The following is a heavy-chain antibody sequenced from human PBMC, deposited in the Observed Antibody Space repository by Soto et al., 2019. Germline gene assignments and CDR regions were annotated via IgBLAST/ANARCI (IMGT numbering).Heavy chain of an antibody. CDR3: ARRYRDCFYY. V-gene: IGHV4-59*08. J-gene: IGHJ4*02. CDR2: IYYSGST. Sequence: SETLSLTCTVSGGSISSYYWSWIRQPPGKGLEWIGYIYYSGSTNYNPSLKSRVTISVDTSKNQFSLKLSSVTAADTAVYYCARRYRDCFYYWGQGTLVTVSS. D-gene: IGHD1-26*01. CDR1: GGSISSYY.